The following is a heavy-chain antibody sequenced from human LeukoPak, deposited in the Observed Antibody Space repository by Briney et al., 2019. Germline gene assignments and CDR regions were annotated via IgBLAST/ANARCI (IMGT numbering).Heavy chain of an antibody. Sequence: GASVKVSCKTSGGTFSNYGINWVRQAPGQGLEWMGRIIPIFDTTNYAQKFQGRVTITTDVSTSTAYMELSSLRSEDTAVYYCARDLITDLTFDNWGQRTLVTVSS. V-gene: IGHV1-69*05. CDR1: GGTFSNYG. D-gene: IGHD5-24*01. J-gene: IGHJ4*02. CDR3: ARDLITDLTFDN. CDR2: IIPIFDTT.